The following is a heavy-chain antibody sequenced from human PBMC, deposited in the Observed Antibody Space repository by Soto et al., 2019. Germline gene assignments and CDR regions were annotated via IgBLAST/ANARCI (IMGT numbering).Heavy chain of an antibody. CDR3: ATQGRNTRIVVVRPSATEF. CDR1: SGTVSVKSHY. Sequence: PSETLYLTCAVSSGTVSVKSHYWSLIRQPPGKGLEWIGAIDDSGGTYYSESLKSRATISVDTARNQFPLKLNSVTAPDTAVYYCATQGRNTRIVVVRPSATEFWGEGTAVTVSS. CDR2: IDDSGGT. V-gene: IGHV4-39*01. D-gene: IGHD4-17*01. J-gene: IGHJ6*04.